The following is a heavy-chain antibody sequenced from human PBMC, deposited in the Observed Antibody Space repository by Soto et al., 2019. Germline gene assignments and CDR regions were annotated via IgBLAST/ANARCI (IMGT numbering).Heavy chain of an antibody. D-gene: IGHD2-15*01. J-gene: IGHJ6*02. CDR2: IWYDGSNK. CDR1: GFTFSSYG. V-gene: IGHV3-33*01. CDR3: ARAAKIRVVAATKATMDV. Sequence: QVQLVESGGGVVQPGRSLRLSCAASGFTFSSYGMHWVRQAPGKGLEWVAVIWYDGSNKYYADSVKGRFSISRDNSKNTLYLKMNSLRAEDTAVYYCARAAKIRVVAATKATMDVWGQGTTVTVSS.